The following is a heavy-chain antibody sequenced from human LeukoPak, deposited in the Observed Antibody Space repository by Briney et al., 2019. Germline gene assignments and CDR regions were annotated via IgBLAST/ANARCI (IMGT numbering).Heavy chain of an antibody. V-gene: IGHV1-8*01. D-gene: IGHD3-3*01. Sequence: GASVKVSCEASGYTFTSYDINWVRQATGQGLEWMGWMNPNSGNTGYAQKFQGRVTMTRNTSISTAYMELSSLRSEDTAVYYCARRFWSGYYSYYYYGMDVWGQGTTVTVSS. CDR3: ARRFWSGYYSYYYYGMDV. CDR2: MNPNSGNT. J-gene: IGHJ6*02. CDR1: GYTFTSYD.